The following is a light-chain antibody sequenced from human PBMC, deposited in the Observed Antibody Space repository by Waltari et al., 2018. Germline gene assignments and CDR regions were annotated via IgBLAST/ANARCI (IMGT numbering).Light chain of an antibody. V-gene: IGLV2-23*01. Sequence: QSALTQPASVSGSPGQSTTIPCPGPISDDGRYPLVPWYQQHPGQAPKLMIYEATKRPSGVSNRFSGSKSGNTASLTISGLQAEDEGDYYCCSYAGSTTALVFGGGTKLTVL. CDR3: CSYAGSTTALV. CDR1: ISDDGRYPL. J-gene: IGLJ3*02. CDR2: EAT.